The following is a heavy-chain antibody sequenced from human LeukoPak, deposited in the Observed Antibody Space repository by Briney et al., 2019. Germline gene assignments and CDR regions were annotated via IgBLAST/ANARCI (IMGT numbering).Heavy chain of an antibody. CDR1: GFTFDDYG. J-gene: IGHJ4*02. CDR2: INWNGGST. V-gene: IGHV3-20*01. CDR3: ARVLKNYYGSGSYYSDY. Sequence: GGSLRLSCAASGFTFDDYGTSWVRQAPGKGLGWVSGINWNGGSTGYADSVKGRFTISRDNAKNSLYLQMNSLRAEDTALYHCARVLKNYYGSGSYYSDYWGQGTLVTVSS. D-gene: IGHD3-10*01.